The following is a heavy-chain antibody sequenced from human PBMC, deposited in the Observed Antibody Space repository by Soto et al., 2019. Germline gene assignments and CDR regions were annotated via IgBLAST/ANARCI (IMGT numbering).Heavy chain of an antibody. J-gene: IGHJ3*02. Sequence: AASVKVSCKVSGYTLTELSMHWVRQAPGKGLEWMGGFDPEDGETIYAQKFQGRVTMTEDTSTDTAYMELSSLRSEDTAVYYCATDRRYSSGGLDAFDIWGQGTMVTVSS. CDR2: FDPEDGET. CDR3: ATDRRYSSGGLDAFDI. V-gene: IGHV1-24*01. D-gene: IGHD6-19*01. CDR1: GYTLTELS.